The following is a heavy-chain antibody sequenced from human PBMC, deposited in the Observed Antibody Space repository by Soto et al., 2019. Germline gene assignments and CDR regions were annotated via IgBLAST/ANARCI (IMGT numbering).Heavy chain of an antibody. CDR2: IYYSGST. Sequence: QVQLQESGPGLVKPSQTLSLTCTVSGGSISGGNYYWSWIRQHPGKGLEWIGYIYYSGSTYYNPSLKSRVTISVDTSKNQFALKLSSVTAADTAVYYCARTSYDSSGTAADPWGQGTLVTVSS. CDR1: GGSISGGNYY. D-gene: IGHD3-22*01. J-gene: IGHJ5*02. V-gene: IGHV4-31*03. CDR3: ARTSYDSSGTAADP.